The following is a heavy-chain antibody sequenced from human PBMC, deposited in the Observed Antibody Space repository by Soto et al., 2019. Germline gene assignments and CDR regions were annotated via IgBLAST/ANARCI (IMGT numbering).Heavy chain of an antibody. CDR1: GGSIRSGGYY. CDR3: ARVTGFLEWLYGMDV. V-gene: IGHV4-31*03. Sequence: ILSLTYTVPGGSIRSGGYYWSWIRQHPGKGLEWIGYIYYSGSTYYNPSLKSRVTISVDTSKNQFSLKLSSVTAADTAAYYCARVTGFLEWLYGMDVWGQGTTVTVCS. CDR2: IYYSGST. D-gene: IGHD3-3*01. J-gene: IGHJ6*02.